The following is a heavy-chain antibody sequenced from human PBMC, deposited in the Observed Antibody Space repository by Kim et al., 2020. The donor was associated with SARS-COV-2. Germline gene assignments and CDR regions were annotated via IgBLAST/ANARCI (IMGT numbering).Heavy chain of an antibody. CDR1: GFTFSSYS. CDR3: ARDRRYYDFWSGRGMDV. V-gene: IGHV3-21*01. D-gene: IGHD3-3*01. J-gene: IGHJ6*02. Sequence: GGSLRLSCAASGFTFSSYSMNWVRQAPGKGLEWVSSISSSSSYIYYADSVKGRFTISRDNAKNSLYLQMNSLRAEDTAVYYCARDRRYYDFWSGRGMDVWGQGTTVTVSS. CDR2: ISSSSSYI.